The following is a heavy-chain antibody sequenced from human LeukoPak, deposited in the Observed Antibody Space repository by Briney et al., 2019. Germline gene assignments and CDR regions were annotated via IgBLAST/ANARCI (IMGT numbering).Heavy chain of an antibody. CDR1: GYTLTELS. J-gene: IGHJ4*02. CDR2: FDPEDGET. V-gene: IGHV1-24*01. CDR3: ATVAPSHYYDSSGYYQFDY. D-gene: IGHD3-22*01. Sequence: ASVKVSCKVSGYTLTELSMHWVRQAPGKGLEWMGGFDPEDGETIYAQKFQGRVTMTKDTTTDTAYMELNSLRSEDTAVYYCATVAPSHYYDSSGYYQFDYWGQGTLVTVSS.